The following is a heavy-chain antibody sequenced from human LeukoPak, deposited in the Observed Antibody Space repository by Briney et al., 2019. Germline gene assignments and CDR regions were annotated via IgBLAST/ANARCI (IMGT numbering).Heavy chain of an antibody. V-gene: IGHV4-34*01. J-gene: IGHJ4*02. CDR2: INHSGST. D-gene: IGHD3-22*01. CDR1: GGSFSGYY. CDR3: ATTPYCYDSSGYRGFSV. Sequence: SETLSLTCAVYGGSFSGYYWSWIRQPPGKGLEWIGEINHSGSTNYNPSLKSRVTISVDTSKNQFSLKLSSETAADTAVYYCATTPYCYDSSGYRGFSVWGQGTLVTVSS.